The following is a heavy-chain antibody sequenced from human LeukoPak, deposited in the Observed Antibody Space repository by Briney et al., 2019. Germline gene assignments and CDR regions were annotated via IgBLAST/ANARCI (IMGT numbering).Heavy chain of an antibody. V-gene: IGHV4-61*02. D-gene: IGHD2-15*01. CDR2: IYTSGST. CDR1: GGSISSGSYY. CDR3: ARFTVVVAATSAFDI. J-gene: IGHJ3*02. Sequence: SETLSLTCTVSGGSISSGSYYWSWIRQPAGKGLEWIGRIYTSGSTNYNPSLKSRVTISVDTSKNQFSLKLSSVTAADTAVYYCARFTVVVAATSAFDIWGQGTMVTVSS.